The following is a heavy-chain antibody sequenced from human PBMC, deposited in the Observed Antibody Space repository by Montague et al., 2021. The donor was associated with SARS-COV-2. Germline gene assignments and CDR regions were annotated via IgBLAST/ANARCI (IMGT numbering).Heavy chain of an antibody. Sequence: SLRLSYAASGFTFSSYWMSWVRQAPGKGLEWVANIKQDGSEKYYVDSVKGRFTISRDNAKNLLYLQMNSLRAEDTAVYYCARDSIAVAGSPYYYGMDVWGQGTTVTVSS. CDR3: ARDSIAVAGSPYYYGMDV. CDR2: IKQDGSEK. CDR1: GFTFSSYW. J-gene: IGHJ6*02. V-gene: IGHV3-7*01. D-gene: IGHD6-19*01.